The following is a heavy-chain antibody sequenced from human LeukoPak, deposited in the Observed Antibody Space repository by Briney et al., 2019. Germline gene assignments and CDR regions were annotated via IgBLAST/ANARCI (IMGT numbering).Heavy chain of an antibody. CDR3: ARAQQLVPGLNYYYYGMDV. Sequence: EASVKVSCKASGGTFSSYAISWVRQAPGQGLEWMGRIIPIFGIANYAQKFQGRVTITADKSTSTAYMELSSLRSEDTAVYYCARAQQLVPGLNYYYYGMDVWGQGTTVTVSS. CDR2: IIPIFGIA. D-gene: IGHD6-13*01. J-gene: IGHJ6*02. V-gene: IGHV1-69*04. CDR1: GGTFSSYA.